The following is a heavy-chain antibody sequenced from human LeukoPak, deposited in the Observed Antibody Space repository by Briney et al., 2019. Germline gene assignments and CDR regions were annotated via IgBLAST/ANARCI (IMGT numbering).Heavy chain of an antibody. J-gene: IGHJ3*02. D-gene: IGHD3-22*01. CDR1: GGTFSSYA. V-gene: IGHV1-69*05. Sequence: SVKVSCKASGGTFSSYAISWVRQAHGHGLDWMGGIIPIFSTAHYAQKFQGRVTITTDESTSTAYMELSSLRSEDTAVYYCARIADFVPVNRVYYDSSGYYLAFDIWGQGTMVTVSS. CDR2: IIPIFSTA. CDR3: ARIADFVPVNRVYYDSSGYYLAFDI.